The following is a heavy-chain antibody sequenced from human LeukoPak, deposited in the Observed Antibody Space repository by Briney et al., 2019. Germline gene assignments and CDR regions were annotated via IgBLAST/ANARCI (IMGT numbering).Heavy chain of an antibody. J-gene: IGHJ4*02. D-gene: IGHD6-19*01. CDR3: AKYGDIAVAGILFDY. CDR1: GFTFSSYA. V-gene: IGHV3-23*01. CDR2: ISGSGGST. Sequence: PGGSLRLSCAASGFTFSSYAMSWVRQAPGKGLEWVSAISGSGGSTYYVDSVKGRFTISRDNSKNTLYLQMDSLRAEDTAVYYCAKYGDIAVAGILFDYWGQGTLVTVSS.